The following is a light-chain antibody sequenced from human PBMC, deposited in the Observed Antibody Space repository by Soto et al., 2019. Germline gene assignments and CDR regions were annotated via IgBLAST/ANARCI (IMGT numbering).Light chain of an antibody. CDR1: QSISSH. CDR3: QQSFSTPRT. V-gene: IGKV1-39*01. CDR2: AAS. J-gene: IGKJ1*01. Sequence: DIQMTQSPSSLSASVGDRVTITCRASQSISSHLNWYQQKPGKAPELLIYAASSLQSGVPSRFSGSGSGTDFTLSISSLQPEDFATYYCQQSFSTPRTFGQGTKVEVK.